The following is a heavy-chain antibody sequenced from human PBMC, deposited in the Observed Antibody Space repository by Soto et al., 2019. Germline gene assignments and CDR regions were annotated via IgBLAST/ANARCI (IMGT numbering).Heavy chain of an antibody. V-gene: IGHV3-74*01. J-gene: IGHJ4*02. Sequence: EVQLVESGGGLVQPGGSLRLSCAASGFTFSSYWMHWVRQAPGKGLVWVSRINSDGSSTSYADSVKGRFTISRDNAKKTLQLQMNSLRAEDTAVHLCVRKILVVEAATREDYWGQGTLVSVST. CDR3: VRKILVVEAATREDY. D-gene: IGHD2-15*01. CDR2: INSDGSST. CDR1: GFTFSSYW.